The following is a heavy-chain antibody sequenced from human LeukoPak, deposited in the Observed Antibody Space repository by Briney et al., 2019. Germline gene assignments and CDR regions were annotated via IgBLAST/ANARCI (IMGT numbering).Heavy chain of an antibody. D-gene: IGHD2-8*01. CDR3: ARDHACSNGVCSYFDS. CDR1: SGSISSSSYY. Sequence: KPSENLSLTCTVSSGSISSSSYYWGWIRQPPGKGLEWIASIYHSGSTWYNPSLKSRVTISVDTSRNQFSLKLSSVTAADTAVYYCARDHACSNGVCSYFDSWGQGTLVTVSS. CDR2: IYHSGST. J-gene: IGHJ4*02. V-gene: IGHV4-39*07.